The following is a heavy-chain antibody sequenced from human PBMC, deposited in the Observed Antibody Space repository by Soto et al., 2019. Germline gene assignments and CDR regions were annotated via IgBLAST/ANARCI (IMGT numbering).Heavy chain of an antibody. CDR3: ARRYGGNFDY. CDR1: GDSISNSRFY. CDR2: IYHTGNA. V-gene: IGHV4-39*07. Sequence: SETLSLTCSVSGDSISNSRFYWAWLRQPPGEGLEWIGSIYHTGNAYYNPSLKSRVTISVDTSKNQFSLKLTSVIAADTAVYYCARRYGGNFDYWGQGTLVTVSS. J-gene: IGHJ4*02. D-gene: IGHD1-26*01.